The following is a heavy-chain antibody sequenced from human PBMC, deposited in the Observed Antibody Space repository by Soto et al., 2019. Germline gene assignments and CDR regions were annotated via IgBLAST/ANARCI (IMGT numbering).Heavy chain of an antibody. Sequence: EVQLLESGGGLVQPGGSLRLSCAASGFTFSSYAMSWVRQAPGKGLEWVSAISGSGGSTYYADSVKGRFTISRDNYKNTLYLQMNSLRAEDTAVYYCAKDRTYYYDSSGYDYWGQGTLVTVSS. CDR1: GFTFSSYA. D-gene: IGHD3-22*01. CDR3: AKDRTYYYDSSGYDY. CDR2: ISGSGGST. J-gene: IGHJ4*02. V-gene: IGHV3-23*01.